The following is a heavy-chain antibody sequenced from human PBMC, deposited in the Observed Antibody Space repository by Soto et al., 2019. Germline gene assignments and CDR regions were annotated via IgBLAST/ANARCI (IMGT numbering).Heavy chain of an antibody. CDR3: AREAIYDYVWGSYRGRTAYYFDY. J-gene: IGHJ4*02. CDR2: INHSGST. CDR1: GFTFSSYS. Sequence: GSLRLSCAASGFTFSSYSMNWVRQAPGKGLEWIGEINHSGSTNYNPSLKSRVTISVDTSKNQFSLKLSSVTAADTAVYYCAREAIYDYVWGSYRGRTAYYFDYWGQGNLVTVSS. D-gene: IGHD3-16*02. V-gene: IGHV4-34*01.